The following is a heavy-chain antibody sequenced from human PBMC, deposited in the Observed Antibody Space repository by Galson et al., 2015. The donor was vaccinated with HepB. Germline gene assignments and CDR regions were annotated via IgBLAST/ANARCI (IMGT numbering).Heavy chain of an antibody. D-gene: IGHD1-14*01. V-gene: IGHV3-23*01. CDR2: IRARGDTT. Sequence: SLRLSCAASGFTFSDYSMTWVRQAPGKGLEWVSTIRARGDTTYHADSLRGRFTISRDNSQRTVYLQMNSLRAEDTAVYYCAEGGYNTPFGPWGQGTLVIVSS. J-gene: IGHJ5*02. CDR1: GFTFSDYS. CDR3: AEGGYNTPFGP.